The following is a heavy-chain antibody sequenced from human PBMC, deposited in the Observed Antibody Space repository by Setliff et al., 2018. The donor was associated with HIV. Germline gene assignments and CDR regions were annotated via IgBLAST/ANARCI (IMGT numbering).Heavy chain of an antibody. CDR2: INPNSGGT. J-gene: IGHJ6*02. D-gene: IGHD2-15*01. Sequence: GASVKVSCKASGYTFTGYYMHWVRQAPGQGLEWMGWINPNSGGTNYAQKFHGRVTMTRDTYISTAYMELSRLRSDDTAVYYCARDLDIVVVVAATEYGMDVWGQGTTVTVSS. CDR3: ARDLDIVVVVAATEYGMDV. V-gene: IGHV1-2*02. CDR1: GYTFTGYY.